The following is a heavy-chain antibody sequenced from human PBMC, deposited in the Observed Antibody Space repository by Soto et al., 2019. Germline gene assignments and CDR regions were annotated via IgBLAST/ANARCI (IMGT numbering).Heavy chain of an antibody. CDR1: GDSINSDKYY. CDR2: FYYSGHT. CDR3: ARLRVQSFGGPGLGFDS. V-gene: IGHV4-30-4*08. D-gene: IGHD3-3*01. Sequence: SETLSLTCSASGDSINSDKYYWGWIRQPPGKGLEWIGYFYYSGHTYFNPSLKSRVTISADTSKNRFSLILNSVTAADTGVYYCARLRVQSFGGPGLGFDSWGQGTLVTVSS. J-gene: IGHJ4*02.